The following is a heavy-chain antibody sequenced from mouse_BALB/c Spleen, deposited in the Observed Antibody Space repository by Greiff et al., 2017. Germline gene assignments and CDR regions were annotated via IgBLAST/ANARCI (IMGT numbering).Heavy chain of an antibody. V-gene: IGHV1-80*01. CDR2: IYPGDGDT. CDR1: GYAFSSYW. J-gene: IGHJ3*01. CDR3: ARKYRSGCFAY. D-gene: IGHD3-1*01. Sequence: QVQLQQSGAELVRPGSSVKISCKASGYAFSSYWMNWVKQRPGQGLEWIGQIYPGDGDTNYNGKFKGKATLTEDKSSSTAYMQLSSLTSEDSAVYFCARKYRSGCFAYWGQGTLVTVSA.